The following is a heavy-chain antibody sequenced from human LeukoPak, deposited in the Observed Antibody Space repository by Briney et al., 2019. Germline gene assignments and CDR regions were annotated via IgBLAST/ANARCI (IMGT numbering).Heavy chain of an antibody. CDR3: ARENSGSYREFDY. D-gene: IGHD1-26*01. V-gene: IGHV4-38-2*02. CDR2: IYHSGST. Sequence: SETLSLTCTVSGSSITRVDYWGWIRQSPGKGLEWIGAIYHSGSTYYNPSLKSRVAISVDTSKNQFSLRLSSVTAADTAVYYCARENSGSYREFDYWGQGTLVTVSS. CDR1: GSSITRVDY. J-gene: IGHJ4*02.